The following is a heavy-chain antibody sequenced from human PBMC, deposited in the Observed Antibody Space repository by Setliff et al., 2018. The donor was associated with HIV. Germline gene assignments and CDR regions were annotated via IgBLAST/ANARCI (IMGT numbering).Heavy chain of an antibody. V-gene: IGHV4-39*07. D-gene: IGHD6-13*01. J-gene: IGHJ1*01. Sequence: PSETLSLTCNVSGDSIGTGTHYWAWIRQPPGKGLEWIGSLYGHSSTYYTKSLRGRVTISADTSKNQFSLRLSSVTAADTAIYYCARVPTSSWYVTTQRTKEYFQQWGQGTLVTVSS. CDR2: LYGHSST. CDR3: ARVPTSSWYVTTQRTKEYFQQ. CDR1: GDSIGTGTHY.